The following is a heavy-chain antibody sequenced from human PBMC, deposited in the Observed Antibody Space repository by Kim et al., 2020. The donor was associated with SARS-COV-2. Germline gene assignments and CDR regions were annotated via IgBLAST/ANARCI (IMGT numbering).Heavy chain of an antibody. D-gene: IGHD6-13*01. CDR3: ARQIRYSSSWYSYDAFDI. CDR2: IYPGDSDT. Sequence: GESLKISCKGSGYSFTSYWIGWVRQMPGKGLEWMGIIYPGDSDTRYSPSFQGQVTISADKSISTAYLQWSSLKASDTAMYYCARQIRYSSSWYSYDAFDIWGQGTMVTVSS. V-gene: IGHV5-51*01. CDR1: GYSFTSYW. J-gene: IGHJ3*02.